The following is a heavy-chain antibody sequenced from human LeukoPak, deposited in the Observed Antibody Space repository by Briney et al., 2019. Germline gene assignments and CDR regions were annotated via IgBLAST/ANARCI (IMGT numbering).Heavy chain of an antibody. J-gene: IGHJ5*02. CDR1: GFTFSDYW. CDR3: ARVLPYDYINRFDR. V-gene: IGHV3-7*01. CDR2: IRQDGGEK. Sequence: GGSLRLSCAVSGFTFSDYWMNWVRQAPGKGLEWVASIRQDGGEKSYVDSVKGRFTISRDNTKNSLYLQINSLRAEDTAVYYCARVLPYDYINRFDRWGQGTLVTVSS. D-gene: IGHD4-11*01.